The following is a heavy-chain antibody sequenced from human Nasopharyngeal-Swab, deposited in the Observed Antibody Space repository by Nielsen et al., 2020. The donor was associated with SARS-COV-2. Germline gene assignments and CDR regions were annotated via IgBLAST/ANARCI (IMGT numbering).Heavy chain of an antibody. D-gene: IGHD2-15*01. Sequence: GGSLRLSCAASGFTFENYAMHWVRQPPGKGLEWVSGITWNSGNKGYADSVKGRFTISRDNAKSSLHLQMNSLRVEDTARYYCVRGHCTGGSCPLDHWGQGTLVTVSS. CDR2: ITWNSGNK. CDR1: GFTFENYA. V-gene: IGHV3-9*01. CDR3: VRGHCTGGSCPLDH. J-gene: IGHJ4*02.